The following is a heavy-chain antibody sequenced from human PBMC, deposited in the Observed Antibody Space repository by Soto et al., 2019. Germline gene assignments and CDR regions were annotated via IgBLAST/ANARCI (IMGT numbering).Heavy chain of an antibody. V-gene: IGHV3-23*01. D-gene: IGHD2-8*01. CDR3: ARDNGMAGSFDP. CDR2: ITYTGGDT. Sequence: PGGSLRLSCVASGITFVSSAMSWVRQAPGEGLEWVSTITYTGGDTKYADSVRGRFTMSRDNSKKTLYLQMNSLRVEDSALYYCARDNGMAGSFDPWGQGTLVTVSS. CDR1: GITFVSSA. J-gene: IGHJ5*02.